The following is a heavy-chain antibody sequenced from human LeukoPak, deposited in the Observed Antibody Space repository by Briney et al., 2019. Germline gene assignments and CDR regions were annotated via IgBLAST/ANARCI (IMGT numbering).Heavy chain of an antibody. V-gene: IGHV1-2*02. CDR1: GYTFTGYY. Sequence: ASVKVSCKASGYTFTGYYMHWVRQAPGQGLEWMGWINPNSGGTNYAQKFQGRVTMTRDTSISTAYMELSRLRYDDTAVYYCARNYDFWSGLSFDYWGQGTLVTVSS. CDR2: INPNSGGT. J-gene: IGHJ4*02. D-gene: IGHD3-3*01. CDR3: ARNYDFWSGLSFDY.